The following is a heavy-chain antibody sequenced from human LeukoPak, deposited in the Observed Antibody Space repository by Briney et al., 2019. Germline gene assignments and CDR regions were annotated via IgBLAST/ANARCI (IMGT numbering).Heavy chain of an antibody. V-gene: IGHV4-39*01. CDR1: GGSISSSSYY. J-gene: IGHJ4*02. Sequence: SETLSLTCTVSGGSISSSSYYWGWIRQPPGKGLEWIGSIYYSGSTYYNPSLKSRVTISVDTSKNQFSLKLSSVTAADTAVYYCARVGYSNYVFDYWGQGTLVTVSS. D-gene: IGHD4-11*01. CDR2: IYYSGST. CDR3: ARVGYSNYVFDY.